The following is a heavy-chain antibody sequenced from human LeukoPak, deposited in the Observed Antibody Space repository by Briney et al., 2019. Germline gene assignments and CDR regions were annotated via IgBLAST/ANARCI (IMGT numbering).Heavy chain of an antibody. CDR2: IYYGGST. V-gene: IGHV4-59*11. CDR3: ARALPAATLPNG. CDR1: GASISSRD. J-gene: IGHJ4*01. Sequence: SETLSLTCTVSGASISSRDWNWIRQPPGKGLEWIGYIYYGGSTNYNPSLKSRVTISLDTSKNQFSLRLSSVTAADTAVDYCARALPAATLPNGCGQGALVTVSS. D-gene: IGHD6-25*01.